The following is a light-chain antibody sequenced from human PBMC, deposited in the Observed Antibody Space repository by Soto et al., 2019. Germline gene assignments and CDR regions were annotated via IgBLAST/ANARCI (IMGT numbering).Light chain of an antibody. CDR1: QSISSY. Sequence: DIQMTQSPSSLSASVGDRVTITCRASQSISSYLNWYQQKPGKAPKLLIYAASSLRSGVPSRFSGSGSGTAFTLTISSLQPEDFATYYCQQSYSTPHTFGGGTKVEIK. CDR2: AAS. V-gene: IGKV1-39*01. CDR3: QQSYSTPHT. J-gene: IGKJ4*01.